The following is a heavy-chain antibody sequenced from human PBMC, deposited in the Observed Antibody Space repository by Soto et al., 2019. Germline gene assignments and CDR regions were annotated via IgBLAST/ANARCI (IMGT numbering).Heavy chain of an antibody. J-gene: IGHJ4*02. V-gene: IGHV4-61*01. CDR1: GGSVSSDNYY. CDR2: IYHSGST. Sequence: QVHLQESGPGLVKPSETLSLTCTVSGGSVSSDNYYWTWIRQPPGKGLEWIGHIYHSGSTNYNPSLQSRVTLSVDPSKNRFSLKVTSVTAADTAIYSCARAYSDSWSGYFDYWGQGTLVTVSS. CDR3: ARAYSDSWSGYFDY. D-gene: IGHD3-3*01.